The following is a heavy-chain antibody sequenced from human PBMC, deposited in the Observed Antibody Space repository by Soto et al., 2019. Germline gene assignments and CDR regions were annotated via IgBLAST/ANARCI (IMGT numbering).Heavy chain of an antibody. CDR2: SYYSGST. CDR1: GGSVSSGTYY. Sequence: SETLSLTCTVSGGSVSSGTYYWSWIRQPPGKGLEWIGYSYYSGSTNYNPSLKSRVTISVDTSKNQFSLKLSSVTAADTAVYYCARDPWFDPWGQGTLVTVSS. CDR3: ARDPWFDP. V-gene: IGHV4-61*01. J-gene: IGHJ5*02.